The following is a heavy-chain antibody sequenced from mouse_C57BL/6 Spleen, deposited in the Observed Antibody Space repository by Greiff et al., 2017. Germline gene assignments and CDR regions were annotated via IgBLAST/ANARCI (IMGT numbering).Heavy chain of an antibody. J-gene: IGHJ4*01. V-gene: IGHV1-64*01. CDR1: GYTFTRYW. Sequence: QVQLQQPGAELVKPGASVKLSCKASGYTFTRYWMHWVKQRPGQGLEWIGMIHPNSGSTNYNEKFKSKATLTVDKSSSTAYMQLSSLTSEDSAVYYCASYYSNYDAMDYWGQGTSVTVSS. CDR3: ASYYSNYDAMDY. CDR2: IHPNSGST. D-gene: IGHD2-5*01.